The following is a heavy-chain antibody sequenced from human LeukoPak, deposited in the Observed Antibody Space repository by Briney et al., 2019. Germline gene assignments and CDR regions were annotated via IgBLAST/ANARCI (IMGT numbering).Heavy chain of an antibody. Sequence: PSETLSLTCTVSGGSISSYYWSWIRQPPGKGLEWIGYIYYSGSTNYNPSLKSRVTISVDTSKNQFSLKLSSVTAADTAVYYCARDGSLSGSSVDYWGQGTLVTVSS. CDR3: ARDGSLSGSSVDY. CDR1: GGSISSYY. CDR2: IYYSGST. J-gene: IGHJ4*02. D-gene: IGHD6-13*01. V-gene: IGHV4-59*01.